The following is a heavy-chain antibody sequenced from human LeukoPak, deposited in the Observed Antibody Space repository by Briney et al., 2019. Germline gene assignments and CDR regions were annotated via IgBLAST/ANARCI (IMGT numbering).Heavy chain of an antibody. V-gene: IGHV3-30-3*02. CDR1: GFTFSSYA. J-gene: IGHJ4*02. Sequence: GGSLRLSCAASGFTFSSYAMHWVRQAPGKGLEWVSDISDDGSNKYYADSVKGRFTISRDNSKNTLYLQMNSLRAEDTAVYYWAKSAARSRGGGGGTNYFDYWGQGTLVTVSS. CDR2: ISDDGSNK. CDR3: AKSAARSRGGGGGTNYFDY. D-gene: IGHD3-16*01.